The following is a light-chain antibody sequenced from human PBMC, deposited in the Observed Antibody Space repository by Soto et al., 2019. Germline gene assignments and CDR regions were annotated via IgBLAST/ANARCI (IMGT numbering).Light chain of an antibody. Sequence: DILMTQSPSSVSASVGDRVTITCRASQGISSSLAWYRQKPGKAPKILIYAASSLQTGVPSRFIGSGSGTDFTLTIRSLQPEDFATYYCQQANSFPLTFGGGTKVEI. V-gene: IGKV1-12*01. CDR1: QGISSS. CDR3: QQANSFPLT. J-gene: IGKJ4*01. CDR2: AAS.